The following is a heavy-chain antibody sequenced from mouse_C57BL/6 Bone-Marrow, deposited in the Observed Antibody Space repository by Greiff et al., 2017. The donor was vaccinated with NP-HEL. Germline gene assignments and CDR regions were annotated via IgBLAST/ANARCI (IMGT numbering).Heavy chain of an antibody. J-gene: IGHJ4*01. V-gene: IGHV1-63*01. CDR3: ARCGPPIYEGYYGGVYYAMDY. CDR2: IYPGGGYT. CDR1: GYTFTNYW. Sequence: QVQLQQSGAELVRPGTSVKMSCKASGYTFTNYWIGWAKQRPGHGLEWIGDIYPGGGYTNYNEKFKGKATLTADKSSSTAYMQFSSLTSEDSAIYYCARCGPPIYEGYYGGVYYAMDYWGQGTSVTVSS. D-gene: IGHD2-3*01.